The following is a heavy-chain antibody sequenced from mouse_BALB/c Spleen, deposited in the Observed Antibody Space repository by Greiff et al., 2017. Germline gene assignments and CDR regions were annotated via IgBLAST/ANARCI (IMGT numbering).Heavy chain of an antibody. V-gene: IGHV5-12-2*01. Sequence: EVKLMESGGGLVQPGGSLKLSCAASGFTFSSYTMSWVRQTPEKRLEWVAYISNGGGSTYYPDTVKGRFTISRDNAKNTLYLQMSSLKSEDTAMYYCARPTGTKGGFAYWGQGTLVTVSA. D-gene: IGHD4-1*02. CDR3: ARPTGTKGGFAY. J-gene: IGHJ3*01. CDR1: GFTFSSYT. CDR2: ISNGGGST.